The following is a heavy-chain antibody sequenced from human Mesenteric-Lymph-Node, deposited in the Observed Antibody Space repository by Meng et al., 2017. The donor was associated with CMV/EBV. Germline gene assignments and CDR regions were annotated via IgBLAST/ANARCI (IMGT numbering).Heavy chain of an antibody. D-gene: IGHD6-19*01. J-gene: IGHJ3*02. Sequence: GESLKISCAASGFIFSSHSMNWVRQAPGKGLEWVSSISSSSSYIYYADSLKGRFTISRDNARNSLYLQMNSLRAEDTAVYYCARDRTSGWFDAFDIWGQGTMVTVSS. CDR2: ISSSSSYI. CDR3: ARDRTSGWFDAFDI. CDR1: GFIFSSHS. V-gene: IGHV3-21*01.